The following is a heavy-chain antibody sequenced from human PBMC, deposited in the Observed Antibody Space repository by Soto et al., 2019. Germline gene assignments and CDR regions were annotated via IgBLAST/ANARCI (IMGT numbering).Heavy chain of an antibody. Sequence: QVQLVESGGGLVKPGGSLRLSCAASGFTFSDYCMSWIRQAPGKGLEWVSYISSSGSSIYYADSVKGRFTISRDNAKNSLYLQMNSLKAEDTAVYYSAGNTRGVEAWGYWGQGTLVTVSS. CDR2: ISSSGSSI. V-gene: IGHV3-11*01. D-gene: IGHD3-16*01. CDR3: AGNTRGVEAWGY. J-gene: IGHJ4*02. CDR1: GFTFSDYC.